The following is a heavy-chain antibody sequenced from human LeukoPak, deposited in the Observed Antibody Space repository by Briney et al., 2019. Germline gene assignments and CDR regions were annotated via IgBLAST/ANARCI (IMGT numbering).Heavy chain of an antibody. CDR1: GFTFSSYG. V-gene: IGHV3-30*18. CDR3: AKDIRDDSSGYYLYYYYGMDV. D-gene: IGHD3-22*01. Sequence: PGRSLRLSCAAPGFTFSSYGMHWVRQAPGKGLEWVAVISYDGSNKYYADSVKGRFTISRDNSKNTLYLQMNSLRAEDTAVYYCAKDIRDDSSGYYLYYYYGMDVWGQGTTVTVSS. CDR2: ISYDGSNK. J-gene: IGHJ6*02.